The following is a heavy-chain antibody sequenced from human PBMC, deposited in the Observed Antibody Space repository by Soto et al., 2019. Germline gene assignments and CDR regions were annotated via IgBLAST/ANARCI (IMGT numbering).Heavy chain of an antibody. J-gene: IGHJ4*02. CDR2: INHSGST. D-gene: IGHD3-3*01. V-gene: IGHV4-34*01. CDR3: ARGGVYYDFWSGYVPATYYFDY. Sequence: PSETLSLTCAVYGGSFSGYYWSWIRQPPGKGLEWIGEINHSGSTNYNPSLKSRVTISVDTSKNQFSLKLSSVTAADTAVYYCARGGVYYDFWSGYVPATYYFDYWGQGTLVTVSS. CDR1: GGSFSGYY.